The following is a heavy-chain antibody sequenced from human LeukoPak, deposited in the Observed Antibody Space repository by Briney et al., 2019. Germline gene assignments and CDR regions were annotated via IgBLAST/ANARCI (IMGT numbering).Heavy chain of an antibody. J-gene: IGHJ3*02. D-gene: IGHD3-22*01. CDR1: GYTFTSYG. CDR3: ARDRWYYDSRGYYRHDAFDI. V-gene: IGHV1-18*01. Sequence: ASVKVSCKASGYTFTSYGIGWVRQAPGQGLEWMGWISAYNGNTNYAQKLQGRVTMTADTSTSTAYMELRSLRSDDTAVYYCARDRWYYDSRGYYRHDAFDIWGQGTMVTVSS. CDR2: ISAYNGNT.